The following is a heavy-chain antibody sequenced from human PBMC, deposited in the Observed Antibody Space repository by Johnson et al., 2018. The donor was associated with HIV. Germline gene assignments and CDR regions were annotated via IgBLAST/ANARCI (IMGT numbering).Heavy chain of an antibody. Sequence: QVQLVESGGGLVKPGGSLRLSCAASGFTFSDYYMSWIRQAPGKGLEWVSYITGSGTVVYYADSVKGRFTISRDNAKNSLYLQMNSLGADDTAVYYCAGGGSDVFSIWGRGTMVTVSS. CDR2: ITGSGTVV. V-gene: IGHV3-11*04. D-gene: IGHD3-16*01. CDR3: AGGGSDVFSI. J-gene: IGHJ3*02. CDR1: GFTFSDYY.